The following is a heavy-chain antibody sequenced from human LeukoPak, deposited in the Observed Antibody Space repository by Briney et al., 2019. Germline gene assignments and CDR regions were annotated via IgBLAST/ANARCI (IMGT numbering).Heavy chain of an antibody. J-gene: IGHJ4*02. V-gene: IGHV3-66*01. Sequence: TGGSLRLSCAANGFTVSSNYMSWVRQAPGNGIELVSVIYSGGSTYYADSVKGRFTISRDNSKNTLNLQMNSLRAEDTAVYYCARGLAPRRGDNDYWGQGTLVTVSS. CDR3: ARGLAPRRGDNDY. CDR1: GFTVSSNY. D-gene: IGHD5-12*01. CDR2: IYSGGST.